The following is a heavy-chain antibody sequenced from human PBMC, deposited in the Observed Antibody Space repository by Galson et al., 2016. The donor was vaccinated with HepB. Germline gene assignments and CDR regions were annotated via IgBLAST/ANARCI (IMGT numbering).Heavy chain of an antibody. CDR2: TNAGTGHT. D-gene: IGHD3-16*01. CDR3: ATSGGTYYYYGMDV. V-gene: IGHV1-3*01. Sequence: SVKVSCKASGYTFTSYAVHWVRQAPGQRLEWMGPTNAGTGHTKYSRQFQGRVTITRDTSASTAYMELSSLRSEDTAVYYCATSGGTYYYYGMDVWGQGTTVTVSS. CDR1: GYTFTSYA. J-gene: IGHJ6*02.